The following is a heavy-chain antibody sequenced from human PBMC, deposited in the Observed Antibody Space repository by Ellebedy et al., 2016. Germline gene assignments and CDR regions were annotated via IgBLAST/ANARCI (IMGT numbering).Heavy chain of an antibody. CDR2: IIPIFGTA. J-gene: IGHJ4*02. V-gene: IGHV1-69*13. Sequence: SVKVSXKASGGTFSSYAISWVRQAPGQGLEWMGGIIPIFGTANYAQKFQGRVTITADESTSTAYMELRSLRSDDTAVYYCAREVRMIVVVNLDYWGQGTLVTVSS. CDR3: AREVRMIVVVNLDY. CDR1: GGTFSSYA. D-gene: IGHD3-22*01.